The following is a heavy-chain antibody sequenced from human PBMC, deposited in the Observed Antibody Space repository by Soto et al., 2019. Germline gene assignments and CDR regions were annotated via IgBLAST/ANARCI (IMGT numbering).Heavy chain of an antibody. V-gene: IGHV3-23*01. CDR1: GFTFSNYA. CDR2: IGVSGTGT. D-gene: IGHD3-10*01. CDR3: ANKTEGTHPFDY. J-gene: IGHJ4*02. Sequence: GGSLRLSCAASGFTFSNYAMHWVRQAPGKGLEWVSGIGVSGTGTYYADSVKGRFTISRDNSKNTVYLQMNSLRVDDTAVYYCANKTEGTHPFDYWGQGTLVTVSS.